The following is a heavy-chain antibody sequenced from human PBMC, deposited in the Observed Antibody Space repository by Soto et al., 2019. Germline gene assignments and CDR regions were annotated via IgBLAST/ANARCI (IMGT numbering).Heavy chain of an antibody. Sequence: QVQLVQSGAEVKKPGASVKVSCKASGYTFTSYDINWVRQATGQGLEWMGWMNPNSGNTGYAQKFQGRVTMTRNTSMITAYMELSSLRSEDTAVYYCARKTVVAGAKYFQHWGQGTLVTVSS. CDR3: ARKTVVAGAKYFQH. CDR2: MNPNSGNT. D-gene: IGHD2-15*01. V-gene: IGHV1-8*01. CDR1: GYTFTSYD. J-gene: IGHJ1*01.